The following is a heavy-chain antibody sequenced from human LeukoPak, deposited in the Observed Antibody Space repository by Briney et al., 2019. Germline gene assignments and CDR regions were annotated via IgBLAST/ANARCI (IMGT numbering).Heavy chain of an antibody. D-gene: IGHD5-12*01. J-gene: IGHJ4*02. Sequence: GGSLRLSCAASGFTFSSYAMRWVRQSPGKGLEWVSLIGGSGLTAYYADSVKGRFTISRDNSKNTLYLQMNSLRAEDTAVYYCARGYESGEWGQGTLVTISS. V-gene: IGHV3-23*01. CDR2: IGGSGLTA. CDR1: GFTFSSYA. CDR3: ARGYESGE.